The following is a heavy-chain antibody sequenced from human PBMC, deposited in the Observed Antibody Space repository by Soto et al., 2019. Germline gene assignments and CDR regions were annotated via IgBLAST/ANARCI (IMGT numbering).Heavy chain of an antibody. CDR3: ATTILYDSSGYQLSGFDY. Sequence: GASVKVCCKVSGYTLTELSMHWVRQAPGKGLEWMGGFDPEDGETIYAQKFQGRVTMTEDTSTDSAYMELSGLRSEDTAVYYCATTILYDSSGYQLSGFDYWGQGTLVTVS. D-gene: IGHD3-22*01. J-gene: IGHJ4*02. CDR2: FDPEDGET. V-gene: IGHV1-24*01. CDR1: GYTLTELS.